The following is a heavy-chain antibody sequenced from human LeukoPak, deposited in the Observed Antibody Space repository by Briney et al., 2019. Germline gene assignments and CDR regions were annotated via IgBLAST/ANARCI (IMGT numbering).Heavy chain of an antibody. V-gene: IGHV3-21*01. CDR2: ISSSSSYI. CDR3: ARDDRASGSYAVIAFDI. D-gene: IGHD1-26*01. CDR1: GFTFSSYS. Sequence: GGSLRLSCAASGFTFSSYSMNWVRQAPGKGLEWVSSISSSSSYIYYADSVKGRFTISRDNAKNSLYLQMNSLRAEDTAVYYCARDDRASGSYAVIAFDIWGQGTMVTASS. J-gene: IGHJ3*02.